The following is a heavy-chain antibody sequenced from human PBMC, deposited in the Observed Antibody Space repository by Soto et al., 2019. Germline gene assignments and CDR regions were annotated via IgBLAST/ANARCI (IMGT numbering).Heavy chain of an antibody. V-gene: IGHV3-53*01. CDR1: DFTVSANY. CDR3: VRDQGRHPLSY. Sequence: GGSLRLSCAASDFTVSANYMSWVRQAPGKGLEWVSVLYSSGFTNYIDSVKGRFTISRDNSKNTLFLQMNSLRAEDTAVYSCVRDQGRHPLSYWGQGIVVTVSS. CDR2: LYSSGFT. J-gene: IGHJ4*02.